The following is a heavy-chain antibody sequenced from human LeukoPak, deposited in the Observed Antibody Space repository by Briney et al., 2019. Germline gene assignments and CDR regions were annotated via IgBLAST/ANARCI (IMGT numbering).Heavy chain of an antibody. Sequence: GSLRLSCAASGFTFSSYAMSWVRQAPGKGLEWIGSIYYSGSTYYNPSLKSRVTISVDTSKNQFSLKLSSVTAADTAVYYCANTDYGDYVLMGWGQGTLVTVSS. CDR1: GFTFSSYA. CDR3: ANTDYGDYVLMG. V-gene: IGHV4-59*05. D-gene: IGHD4-17*01. J-gene: IGHJ4*02. CDR2: IYYSGST.